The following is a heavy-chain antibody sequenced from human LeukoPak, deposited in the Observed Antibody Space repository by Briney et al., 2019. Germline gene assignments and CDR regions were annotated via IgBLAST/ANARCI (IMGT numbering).Heavy chain of an antibody. CDR3: ARGPDYFDSSGYPWYFDY. Sequence: GGSLRLSCAASGFTFTSYAMHWVRQAPGKGLEHVSGISSNGGTTYYANSVKGRFTISRDISKNTLYLQMGSLRAEDMAVYYCARGPDYFDSSGYPWYFDYWGQGTLVTVSS. J-gene: IGHJ4*02. CDR2: ISSNGGTT. CDR1: GFTFTSYA. V-gene: IGHV3-64*01. D-gene: IGHD3-22*01.